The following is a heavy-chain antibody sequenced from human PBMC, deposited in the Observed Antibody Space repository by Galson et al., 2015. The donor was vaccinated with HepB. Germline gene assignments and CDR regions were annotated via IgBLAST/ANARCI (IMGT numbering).Heavy chain of an antibody. CDR1: GFTFSSYV. V-gene: IGHV3-23*01. CDR3: ARAGVVRYYDILPGYYNIYYFDY. D-gene: IGHD3-9*01. Sequence: SLRLSCAASGFTFSSYVMNWVRQAPGKGLEWVSTISGSGESTQYADSVKGRFTISRDNSKNTVFLQMNSLRAEDTAVYFCARAGVVRYYDILPGYYNIYYFDYWGQGTLVTVSS. CDR2: ISGSGEST. J-gene: IGHJ4*02.